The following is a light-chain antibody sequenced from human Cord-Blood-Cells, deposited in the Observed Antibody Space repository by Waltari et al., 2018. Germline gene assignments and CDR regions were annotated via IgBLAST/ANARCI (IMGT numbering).Light chain of an antibody. V-gene: IGKV3-20*01. CDR2: GAS. CDR1: QSVSSSY. CDR3: QQYGSSPFT. J-gene: IGKJ3*01. Sequence: DIVLTQSPGTLSLSPGERATLSCRASQSVSSSYLAWYQQKPGQAPRLLIYGASSRATGIPDRFSGSGSGTDFTLTISRLAPEDFAVYYCQQYGSSPFTFGPGTKVDIK.